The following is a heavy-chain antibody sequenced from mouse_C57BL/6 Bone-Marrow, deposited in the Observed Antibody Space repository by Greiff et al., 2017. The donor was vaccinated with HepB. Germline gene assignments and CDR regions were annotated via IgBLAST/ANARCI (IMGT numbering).Heavy chain of an antibody. CDR3: AEAPHYYGSSSGAMDY. CDR2: IWSGGST. J-gene: IGHJ4*01. Sequence: VQLQQSGPGLVQPSQSLSITCTVSGFSLTSYGVHWVRQSPGKGLEWLGVIWSGGSTDYNAAFISRLSISKDNSKSQVFFKMNSLQADDTAIYYCAEAPHYYGSSSGAMDYWGQGTSVTVSS. V-gene: IGHV2-2*01. D-gene: IGHD1-1*01. CDR1: GFSLTSYG.